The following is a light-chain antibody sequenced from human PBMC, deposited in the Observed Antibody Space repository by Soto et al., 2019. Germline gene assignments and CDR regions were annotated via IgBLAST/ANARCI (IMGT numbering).Light chain of an antibody. CDR2: DVS. Sequence: QSALTQPRSVSGSPGQSVTISCTGTSSDVGGYNYVSWYQQHPGKAPKLMIYDVSKRPSGVPDRFSGSKSGNTASLTISGLQAEDEADYYCCSYAGSYTYVFVTGTKAPS. CDR3: CSYAGSYTYV. J-gene: IGLJ1*01. CDR1: SSDVGGYNY. V-gene: IGLV2-11*01.